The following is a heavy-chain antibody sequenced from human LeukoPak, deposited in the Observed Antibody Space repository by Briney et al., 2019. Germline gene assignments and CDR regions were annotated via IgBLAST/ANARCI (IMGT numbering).Heavy chain of an antibody. D-gene: IGHD5-24*01. CDR3: ALGRRDGYNYADD. V-gene: IGHV1-2*02. J-gene: IGHJ4*02. CDR1: GYTFTDYH. CDR2: INPNNGVT. Sequence: ASVKVSCKASGYTFTDYHIHWVRQAPGQGLEWMGWINPNNGVTNYAQKFQDRVTMTRDASISTACMELSRLTSDDTALYYCALGRRDGYNYADDWGQGTLVTVSS.